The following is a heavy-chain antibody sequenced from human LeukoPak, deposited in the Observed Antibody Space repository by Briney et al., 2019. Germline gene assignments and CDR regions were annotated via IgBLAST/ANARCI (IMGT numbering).Heavy chain of an antibody. D-gene: IGHD2-2*01. J-gene: IGHJ4*02. V-gene: IGHV3-15*01. CDR2: VKSKTDGGTT. Sequence: TPGGSLRLSCTASEFTFNSAWMNWVRQAPGKGLEWLARVKSKTDGGTTDYAAPVKGRFTISRDDSQNTLYLQINSLKTEDTAVYYCAPVGGQPLHYFDYWGQGTLVTVSS. CDR3: APVGGQPLHYFDY. CDR1: EFTFNSAW.